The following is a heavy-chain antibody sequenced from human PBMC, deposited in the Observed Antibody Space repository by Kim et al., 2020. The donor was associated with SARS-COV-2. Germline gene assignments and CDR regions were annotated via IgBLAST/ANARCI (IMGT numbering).Heavy chain of an antibody. Sequence: GGSLRLSCAASGFTFSSSAMHWVRQAPGKGLEWVARIRSDGSSKSYADSVKGRFTISRDRAKNTLYLQMNRLRAEDTAVYYCARARVPGWMWAYGYGFD. V-gene: IGHV3-30*04. CDR1: GFTFSSSA. CDR3: ARARVPGWMWAYGYGFD. D-gene: IGHD3-10*01. J-gene: IGHJ3*02. CDR2: IRSDGSSK.